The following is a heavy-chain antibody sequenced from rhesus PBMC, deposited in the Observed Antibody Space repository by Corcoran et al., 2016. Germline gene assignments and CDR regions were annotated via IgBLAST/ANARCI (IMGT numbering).Heavy chain of an antibody. Sequence: QVHLVQSGAEVKHPGDSVKLSCKAHVYTFSHYYMPSVRQAPRQGLEWIGLISTYNSNKAYAQKFQVRVTRTTDTSTSTGYMELSSLRSEDTAVYYCTREDYGTNYDAFDYWGQGVLVTVSS. CDR2: ISTYNSNK. CDR3: TREDYGTNYDAFDY. J-gene: IGHJ4*01. CDR1: VYTFSHYY. D-gene: IGHD4-29*01. V-gene: IGHV1-180*01.